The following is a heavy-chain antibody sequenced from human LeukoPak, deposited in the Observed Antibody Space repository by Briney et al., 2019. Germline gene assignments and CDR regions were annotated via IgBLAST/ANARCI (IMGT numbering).Heavy chain of an antibody. CDR2: IWYDGSNK. Sequence: GGSLRLSCAASGFTFSSYGMHWVRQAPGKGLEWVAVIWYDGSNKYYADSVKGRFTISRDNSKNTLYLQMNSLRAEDTAVYYCARDISVATIGGYDYWGQGTLVTVSS. V-gene: IGHV3-33*01. CDR1: GFTFSSYG. CDR3: ARDISVATIGGYDY. D-gene: IGHD5-24*01. J-gene: IGHJ4*02.